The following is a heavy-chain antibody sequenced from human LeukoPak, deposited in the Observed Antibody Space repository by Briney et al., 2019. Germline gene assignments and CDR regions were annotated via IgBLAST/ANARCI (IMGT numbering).Heavy chain of an antibody. J-gene: IGHJ4*02. CDR3: ATHYGDDYGGY. CDR2: IKSKINGGTT. D-gene: IGHD4-17*01. Sequence: AGGSLRLSCVASGFTFTDAWMNWVRQAPGRGLEWVGRIKSKINGGTTDYAAPVKDRFIISRDDSNNTLYLQMTSLNSDDTGFYYCATHYGDDYGGYWGQGTLVTVSS. CDR1: GFTFTDAW. V-gene: IGHV3-15*07.